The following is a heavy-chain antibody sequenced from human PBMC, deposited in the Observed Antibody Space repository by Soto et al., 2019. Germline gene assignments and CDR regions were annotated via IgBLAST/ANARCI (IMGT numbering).Heavy chain of an antibody. J-gene: IGHJ4*02. Sequence: QVLLVESGGGVVQPGRSLRLSCAASGFTFSNYGMHWVRQAPGKGLEWVAVISNDGSNKYYADSAKGRFTISRDNSKNTLFLQMNSLRAEDTAVYYCAKEGYYGSGSYPFFDYWGQGTLVTVSS. D-gene: IGHD3-10*01. CDR2: ISNDGSNK. CDR3: AKEGYYGSGSYPFFDY. CDR1: GFTFSNYG. V-gene: IGHV3-30*18.